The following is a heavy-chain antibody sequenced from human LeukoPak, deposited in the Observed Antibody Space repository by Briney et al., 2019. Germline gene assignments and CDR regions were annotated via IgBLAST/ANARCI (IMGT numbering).Heavy chain of an antibody. CDR2: ISSSSSYI. CDR1: GFTFGSYS. D-gene: IGHD5-24*01. CDR3: ARDSGDGYVD. Sequence: GGSLRLSCAASGFTFGSYSMNWVRQAPGKGLEWVSSISSSSSYIYYADSVKGRFTISRDNAKNSLYLQMNSLRAEDAAVYYCARDSGDGYVDWGQGTLVTVSS. V-gene: IGHV3-21*01. J-gene: IGHJ4*02.